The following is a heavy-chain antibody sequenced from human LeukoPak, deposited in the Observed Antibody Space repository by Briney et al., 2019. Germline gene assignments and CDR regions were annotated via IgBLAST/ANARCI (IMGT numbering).Heavy chain of an antibody. CDR1: GFTFNSYG. CDR2: ISYDGGKK. Sequence: AGGSLRLSCAASGFTFNSYGMHWVRQGPGKGLEWVAAISYDGGKKYSADSVAGRFTISRDNSKNTLFLQMNSLRAEDTAVYYCAKDPYGSGNFPKYFQHWGQGTLVTVSS. D-gene: IGHD3-10*01. V-gene: IGHV3-30*18. J-gene: IGHJ1*01. CDR3: AKDPYGSGNFPKYFQH.